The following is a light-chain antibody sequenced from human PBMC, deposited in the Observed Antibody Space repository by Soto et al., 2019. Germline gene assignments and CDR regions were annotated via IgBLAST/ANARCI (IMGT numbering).Light chain of an antibody. V-gene: IGLV2-14*03. Sequence: QSVLTQPASVSGSPGQSITISCTGTSSDVGGFNYVSWYQHHPGEAPKLIIYDVTNRPSGVSDRFSASKSGNTASLTISGLQAEDEADYYCSSYTGSTTLPYVFATRTKLTVL. CDR1: SSDVGGFNY. CDR3: SSYTGSTTLPYV. CDR2: DVT. J-gene: IGLJ1*01.